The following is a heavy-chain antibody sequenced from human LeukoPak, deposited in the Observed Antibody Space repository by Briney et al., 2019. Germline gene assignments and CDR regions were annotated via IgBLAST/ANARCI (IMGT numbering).Heavy chain of an antibody. CDR3: AREAYDILTGYPYYFDY. D-gene: IGHD3-9*01. CDR2: IYYSGST. Sequence: PSETLSLTCTVSGGSISSYYWSWIRQPPGKGLEWIGYIYYSGSTNYNPSLKNRVTISVDTSKNQFSLKLSSVTAADTAVYYCAREAYDILTGYPYYFDYWGQGTLVTVPS. J-gene: IGHJ4*02. V-gene: IGHV4-59*01. CDR1: GGSISSYY.